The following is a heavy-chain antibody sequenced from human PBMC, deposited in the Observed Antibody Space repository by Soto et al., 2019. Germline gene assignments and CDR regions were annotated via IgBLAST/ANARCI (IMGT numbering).Heavy chain of an antibody. D-gene: IGHD6-19*01. CDR3: ARDRGSGWYGFDY. CDR2: INAGNGNT. J-gene: IGHJ4*02. Sequence: ASVKVSCKASGYTFTSYAMHWVRQAPGQRLEWMGWINAGNGNTKYSQKFQGRVTITRDTSASTAYMELSSLRSEDTAVYYCARDRGSGWYGFDYWGQGTLVTVSS. CDR1: GYTFTSYA. V-gene: IGHV1-3*01.